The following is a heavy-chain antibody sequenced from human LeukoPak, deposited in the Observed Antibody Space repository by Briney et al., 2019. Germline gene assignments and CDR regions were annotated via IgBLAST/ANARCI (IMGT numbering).Heavy chain of an antibody. Sequence: PGGSLRLSCAASGFTFSIYSMNWVRQAPGKGLEWVSYISSSSSTIYYADSVKGRFTISRDNAKNSLYLQMNSLRAEDTAVYYCERDWGYCSGGSYYLFDYWGQGTLVTVSS. CDR1: GFTFSIYS. CDR3: ERDWGYCSGGSYYLFDY. V-gene: IGHV3-48*01. J-gene: IGHJ4*02. D-gene: IGHD2-15*01. CDR2: ISSSSSTI.